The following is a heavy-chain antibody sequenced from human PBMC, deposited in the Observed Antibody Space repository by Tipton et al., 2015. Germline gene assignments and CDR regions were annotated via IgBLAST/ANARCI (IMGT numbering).Heavy chain of an antibody. J-gene: IGHJ4*02. CDR1: GYTFTGYY. D-gene: IGHD3-22*01. V-gene: IGHV1-2*04. Sequence: VQLVQSGAEVKKPGASVKVSCKASGYTFTGYYMHWVRQAPGQGLEWMGWINPNSGGTNYAQKFQGWVTMTTDTSTSTAYMELRSLRSVDTAVYYCARDRGGDYYDSSGYLLGYFDYWGQGTLVTVSS. CDR2: INPNSGGT. CDR3: ARDRGGDYYDSSGYLLGYFDY.